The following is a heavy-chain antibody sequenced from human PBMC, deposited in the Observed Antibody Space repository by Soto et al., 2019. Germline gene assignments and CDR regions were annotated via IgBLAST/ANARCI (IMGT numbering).Heavy chain of an antibody. CDR3: ARVGDDYGGSPYFDY. V-gene: IGHV4-30-4*01. CDR1: GGSISSGDYY. J-gene: IGHJ4*02. Sequence: QVQLQESGPGLVKPSQTLSLTCTVSGGSISSGDYYWSWIRQPPGKGLEWIGYIYYSGSTYYNPSLKSRVTISVDTSKNQFSLKLSSVTAADTAVYYCARVGDDYGGSPYFDYWGQGTLVTVSS. CDR2: IYYSGST. D-gene: IGHD4-17*01.